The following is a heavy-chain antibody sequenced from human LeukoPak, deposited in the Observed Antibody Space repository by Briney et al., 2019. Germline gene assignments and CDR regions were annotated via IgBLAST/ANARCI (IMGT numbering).Heavy chain of an antibody. Sequence: PGRSLRLSCAASGFTFNTYAMHWVRQAPGKGLEWVAVISSDGTNKYYGDSVKGRFTISRDNSKNTLYLQMSSLSVEDTAIYYCARDQGYCTSTSCYDIGYYFDYWGQGALVTVSS. CDR1: GFTFNTYA. CDR3: ARDQGYCTSTSCYDIGYYFDY. D-gene: IGHD2-2*01. V-gene: IGHV3-30-3*01. CDR2: ISSDGTNK. J-gene: IGHJ4*02.